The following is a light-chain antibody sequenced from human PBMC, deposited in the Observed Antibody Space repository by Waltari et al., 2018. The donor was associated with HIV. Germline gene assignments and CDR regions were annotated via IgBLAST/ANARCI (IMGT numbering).Light chain of an antibody. CDR1: QRVRTK. J-gene: IGKJ1*01. CDR3: QQYDYWPPWT. Sequence: VMTQSPATLSVAPGDRTTLSCRASQRVRTKLAWYQQKPGQPPRLLIYGASTRATGIAARFSGSGSGTEFTLTSNSLQSENYAVYYCQQYDYWPPWTFGQGTKVE. CDR2: GAS. V-gene: IGKV3-15*01.